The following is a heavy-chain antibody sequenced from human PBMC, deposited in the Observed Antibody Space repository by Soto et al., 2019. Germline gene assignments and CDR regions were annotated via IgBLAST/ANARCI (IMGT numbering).Heavy chain of an antibody. CDR3: ARTPYYYDSSGYLTPDFDY. D-gene: IGHD3-22*01. J-gene: IGHJ4*02. CDR2: IYYSGST. CDR1: GGSISSYY. V-gene: IGHV4-59*01. Sequence: SETLSLTCTVSGGSISSYYWSWIRQPPGKGLEWIGYIYYSGSTNYNPSLKSRVSISVDTSKNQFSLKLSSVTAADTAVYYCARTPYYYDSSGYLTPDFDYWGQGTLVTVSS.